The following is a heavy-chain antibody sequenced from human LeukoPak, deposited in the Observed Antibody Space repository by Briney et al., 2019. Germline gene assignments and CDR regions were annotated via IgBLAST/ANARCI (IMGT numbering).Heavy chain of an antibody. Sequence: SVKVSCKASGYTFTGYYMHWVRQAPGQGLEWMGGIIPIFGTANYAQKFQGRVTITTDESTSTAYMELSSLRSEDTAVYYCARDKGGYQLRGFDPWGQGTLVTVSS. CDR3: ARDKGGYQLRGFDP. J-gene: IGHJ5*02. V-gene: IGHV1-69*05. CDR1: GYTFTGYY. D-gene: IGHD2-2*01. CDR2: IIPIFGTA.